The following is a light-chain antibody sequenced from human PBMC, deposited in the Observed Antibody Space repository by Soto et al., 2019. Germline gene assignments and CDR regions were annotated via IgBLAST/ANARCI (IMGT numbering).Light chain of an antibody. CDR1: QSLSSNS. CDR3: QQYSSSPQT. CDR2: GAS. J-gene: IGKJ1*01. Sequence: IAFTQFPPTLSLLSGAGAALSGSASQSLSSNSLAWYQHKPGQAPRLLIYGASSKATGVPDRFYGTGSGTDFTLTISRLEPEDFAVYYCQQYSSSPQTFGQGTKV. V-gene: IGKV3-20*01.